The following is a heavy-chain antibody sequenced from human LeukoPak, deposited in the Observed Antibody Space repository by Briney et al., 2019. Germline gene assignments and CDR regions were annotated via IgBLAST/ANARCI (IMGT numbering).Heavy chain of an antibody. CDR3: ARHWSLHDSSGYIDY. CDR1: GYSFTSYW. J-gene: IGHJ4*02. CDR2: IYPGDSDT. D-gene: IGHD3-22*01. Sequence: GESLKISCKGSGYSFTSYWIGWVRQMPGKGLEWMGIIYPGDSDTRYSPSFQGQVTISADKSISTAYLQWSSLKASDTAMYYCARHWSLHDSSGYIDYWGQGTLVTVSS. V-gene: IGHV5-51*01.